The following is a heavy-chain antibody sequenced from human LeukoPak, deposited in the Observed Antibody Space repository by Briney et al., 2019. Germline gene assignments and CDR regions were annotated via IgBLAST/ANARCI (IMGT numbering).Heavy chain of an antibody. J-gene: IGHJ6*02. Sequence: SVKVSCKASGGTFSSYAISWVRQAPGQGLEWMGGIIPIFGTANYAQKFQGRVTITADESTSTAYMELSSLRSEDTAVYYCARPAAAGDYYYYYGMDVWGQGTTVTVSS. V-gene: IGHV1-69*13. CDR3: ARPAAAGDYYYYYGMDV. CDR1: GGTFSSYA. D-gene: IGHD6-13*01. CDR2: IIPIFGTA.